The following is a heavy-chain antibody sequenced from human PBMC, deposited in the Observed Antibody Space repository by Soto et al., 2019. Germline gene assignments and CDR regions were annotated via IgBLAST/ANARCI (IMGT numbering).Heavy chain of an antibody. J-gene: IGHJ4*02. V-gene: IGHV4-59*01. CDR3: AREMTTLGPFDD. D-gene: IGHD4-17*01. CDR1: GGSISNYY. CDR2: VFYSGAT. Sequence: ETLSLTCAVSGGSISNYYWSWLRQPPGKELEWIGYVFYSGATNYNPSLKSRVTISIDTSKNQFSLKLSSVTAADTAVYYCAREMTTLGPFDDWGQGTLVTVSS.